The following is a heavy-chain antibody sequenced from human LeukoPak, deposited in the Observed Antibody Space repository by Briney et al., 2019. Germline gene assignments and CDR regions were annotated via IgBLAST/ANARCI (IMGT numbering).Heavy chain of an antibody. D-gene: IGHD3-9*01. CDR2: INLNSGDT. CDR3: ARSYFDVLTNYYMWLAP. J-gene: IGHJ5*02. CDR1: GYTFTDYY. Sequence: ASVKVSCKASGYTFTDYYIHWVRQAPGQGLEWMGWINLNSGDTYYAQNFQDRVTMTGDTSISTAYLELSCLRSDDTAVLYCARSYFDVLTNYYMWLAPWGQGTLVTVSS. V-gene: IGHV1-2*02.